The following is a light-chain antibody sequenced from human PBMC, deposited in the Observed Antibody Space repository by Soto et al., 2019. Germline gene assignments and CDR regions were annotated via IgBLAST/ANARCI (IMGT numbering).Light chain of an antibody. CDR1: QSINAH. Sequence: EVVMTQSPATLSVSPGERVTLSCRASQSINAHLAWYQQKPGQAPRLLIHGASTRATGIPARFSGSGFGTESILTNSSLQSEDFAVYYCQQYNTWLWTFGQGTKVEIQ. CDR3: QQYNTWLWT. CDR2: GAS. V-gene: IGKV3-15*01. J-gene: IGKJ1*01.